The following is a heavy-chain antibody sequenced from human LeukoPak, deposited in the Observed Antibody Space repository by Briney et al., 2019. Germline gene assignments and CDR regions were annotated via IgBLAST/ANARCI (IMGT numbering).Heavy chain of an antibody. CDR3: ARQGRSNYDFWSGYYTPFDY. CDR2: INPNSGGT. V-gene: IGHV1-2*02. CDR1: GYTFTGYY. Sequence: ASVKVSCKASGYTFTGYYMHWVRQALGQGPEWMGWINPNSGGTNFAQKFQGRVTMTRDTSISTAYLQWSSLKASDTAMYYCARQGRSNYDFWSGYYTPFDYWGQGTLVTVSS. J-gene: IGHJ4*02. D-gene: IGHD3-3*01.